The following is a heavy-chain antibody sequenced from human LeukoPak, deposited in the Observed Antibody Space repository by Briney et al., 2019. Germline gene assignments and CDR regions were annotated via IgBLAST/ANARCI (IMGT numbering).Heavy chain of an antibody. D-gene: IGHD3-10*01. Sequence: ASVKVSCKASGYTFTCYYMHWVRQAPGQGLEWMGWINPNSGGTNYVQKFQGRVTITRDRSIRTAYLDLSRLRSDDTGVYFFSRFLPGGGNWFDLWGQGTLVTVSS. J-gene: IGHJ5*02. CDR2: INPNSGGT. CDR3: SRFLPGGGNWFDL. V-gene: IGHV1-2*02. CDR1: GYTFTCYY.